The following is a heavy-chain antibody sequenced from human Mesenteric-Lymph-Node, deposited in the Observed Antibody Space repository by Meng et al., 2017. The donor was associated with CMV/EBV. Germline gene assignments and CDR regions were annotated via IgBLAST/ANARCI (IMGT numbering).Heavy chain of an antibody. Sequence: FYGFSLSTGGVGVGWIRQPPGEALEWLAVIYWDDDKRYSPFLKSRLTITKDTSKNQVVLTMTNMDPMDTGTYYCAHAKSSWSAFDYWGQGTLVTVSS. J-gene: IGHJ4*02. CDR3: AHAKSSWSAFDY. D-gene: IGHD6-13*01. V-gene: IGHV2-5*02. CDR2: IYWDDDK. CDR1: GFSLSTGGVG.